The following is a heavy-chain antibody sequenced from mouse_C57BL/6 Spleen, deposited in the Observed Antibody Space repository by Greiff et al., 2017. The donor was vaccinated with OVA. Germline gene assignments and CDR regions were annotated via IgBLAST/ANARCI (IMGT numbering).Heavy chain of an antibody. CDR2: IDPSDSYT. Sequence: QVQLQQPGAELVMPGASVKLSCKASGYTFTSYWMHWVKQRPGQGLEWIGEIDPSDSYTNYNQKFKGKSTLTVDKSSSTAYMQLSSLTSEDSAVYYWASSTMVTRVFDYWGQGTTLTVSS. J-gene: IGHJ2*01. D-gene: IGHD2-2*01. CDR1: GYTFTSYW. V-gene: IGHV1-69*01. CDR3: ASSTMVTRVFDY.